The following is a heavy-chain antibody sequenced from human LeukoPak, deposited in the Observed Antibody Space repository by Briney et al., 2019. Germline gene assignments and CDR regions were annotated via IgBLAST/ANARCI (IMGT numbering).Heavy chain of an antibody. CDR1: GYPFTSYW. D-gene: IGHD7-27*01. J-gene: IGHJ4*02. V-gene: IGHV5-10-1*01. CDR2: IDPSDSYT. CDR3: SRSTGPHYFDY. Sequence: GGSLRISCKGSGYPFTSYWISWVRQMPGKGLEWMGRIDPSDSYTTYSPSFQGHVTISTDKSISTAYLQWSSLKSSDTAMYYCSRSTGPHYFDYWGQGTLVTVSS.